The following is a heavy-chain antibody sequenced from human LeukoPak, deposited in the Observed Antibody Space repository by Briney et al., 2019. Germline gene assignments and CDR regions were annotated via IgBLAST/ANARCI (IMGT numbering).Heavy chain of an antibody. J-gene: IGHJ6*02. Sequence: SETLSLTCAVYGGSFSGFYWSWIRQPPGKGLEWIGEINHSGSTNYNPSLKSRVTISVDTSKNQFSLKLSSVTAADTAVYYCARGQGWRYGMDVWGQGTTVIVSS. CDR1: GGSFSGFY. V-gene: IGHV4-34*01. D-gene: IGHD6-19*01. CDR2: INHSGST. CDR3: ARGQGWRYGMDV.